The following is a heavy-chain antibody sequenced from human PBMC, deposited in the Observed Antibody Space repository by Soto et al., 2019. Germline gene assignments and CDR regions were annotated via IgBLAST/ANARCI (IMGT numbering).Heavy chain of an antibody. V-gene: IGHV3-74*01. CDR1: GFSLRNYW. Sequence: GGSLRLSCAASGFSLRNYWIHWVRQDPGKGLVWVSRVDSDGTTTNYADSVKGRFTISRDNARNTVYLQMNSLRAEDTAIYYCARGAFRAYYFDYWGLGTLVTVSS. J-gene: IGHJ4*02. CDR3: ARGAFRAYYFDY. CDR2: VDSDGTTT. D-gene: IGHD3-10*01.